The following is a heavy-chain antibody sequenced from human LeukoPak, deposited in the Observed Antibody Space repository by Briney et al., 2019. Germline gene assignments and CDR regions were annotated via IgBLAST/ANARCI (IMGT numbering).Heavy chain of an antibody. Sequence: GGSLRLSCAASGFSFSDYYMSWIRQASGKGLEWVSYISSSGDTMSYADSVKGRFTISRDNAKNSLYLQMSSLRAEDAAIYYCARVMGNYASDYWGQGALVTVSS. J-gene: IGHJ4*02. V-gene: IGHV3-11*04. CDR3: ARVMGNYASDY. CDR2: ISSSGDTM. D-gene: IGHD1-7*01. CDR1: GFSFSDYY.